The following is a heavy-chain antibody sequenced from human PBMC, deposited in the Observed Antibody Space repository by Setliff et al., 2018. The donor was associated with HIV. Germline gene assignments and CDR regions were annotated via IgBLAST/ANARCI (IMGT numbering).Heavy chain of an antibody. CDR3: ASSGYSGYDSPGPLDY. CDR2: INHSGST. J-gene: IGHJ4*02. D-gene: IGHD5-12*01. CDR1: GGSFTDIGGSFTDYY. Sequence: PSETLSLTCAVFGGSFTDIGGSFTDYYWIWIRQPPGKGLEWIGEINHSGSTHYNPSLKSRFTISVDTSKNQFSLKVNSVTAADTAVYYCASSGYSGYDSPGPLDYWGQGTLVTVSS. V-gene: IGHV4-34*01.